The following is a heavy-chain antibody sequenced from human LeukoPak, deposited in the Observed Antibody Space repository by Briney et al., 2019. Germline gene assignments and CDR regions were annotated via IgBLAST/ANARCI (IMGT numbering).Heavy chain of an antibody. Sequence: GGSLRLSCAASGFTFSSYAMSWVRQAPGKGLEWVANIKQDGSEKYYVDSVKGRFTISRDNAKNSLYLQMNSLRAEDTAVYYCARDSSSWYEDYWGQGTLVTVSS. D-gene: IGHD6-13*01. CDR1: GFTFSSYA. CDR3: ARDSSSWYEDY. V-gene: IGHV3-7*01. J-gene: IGHJ4*02. CDR2: IKQDGSEK.